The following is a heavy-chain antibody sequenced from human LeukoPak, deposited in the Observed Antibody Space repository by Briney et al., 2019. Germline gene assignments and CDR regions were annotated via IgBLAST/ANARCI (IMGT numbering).Heavy chain of an antibody. V-gene: IGHV3-23*01. CDR2: ISGSGAST. CDR1: GFTFSSYA. CDR3: ARGGNYRPFDY. Sequence: PGGSLRLSCAASGFTFSSYAMSWVRQAPGKGLEWVSAISGSGASTYYADSVKGRFTISRDDSKNTLYLQMNSLRAEDTAVFYCARGGNYRPFDYWGQGTLVTVSS. J-gene: IGHJ4*02. D-gene: IGHD4-11*01.